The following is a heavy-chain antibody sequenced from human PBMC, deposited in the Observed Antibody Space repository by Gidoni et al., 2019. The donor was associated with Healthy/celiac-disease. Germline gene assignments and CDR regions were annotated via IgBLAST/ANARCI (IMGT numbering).Heavy chain of an antibody. CDR1: GATFSMYA. CDR2: IIPILGIA. D-gene: IGHD4-17*01. V-gene: IGHV1-69*04. Sequence: QVQLVQAGAEVKKPGSSMRVACKDSGATFSMYAISWVRQAPGQGLEWMGRIIPILGIANYAQKFQGRVTITADTSTSTAYMELSSLRSEDTAVYYCARMTTVTTWFDYWGQGTLVTVSS. J-gene: IGHJ4*02. CDR3: ARMTTVTTWFDY.